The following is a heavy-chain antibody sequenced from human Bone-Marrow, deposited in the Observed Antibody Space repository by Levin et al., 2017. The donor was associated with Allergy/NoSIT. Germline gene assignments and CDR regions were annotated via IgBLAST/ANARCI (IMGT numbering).Heavy chain of an antibody. CDR1: GFTFDNYA. CDR2: ITGSGSTT. D-gene: IGHD2-15*01. CDR3: AEEGVVAPGNVHWFDS. J-gene: IGHJ5*01. V-gene: IGHV3-23*01. Sequence: LAGGSLRLSCAASGFTFDNYAMTWVRQAPGKGLEWLSSITGSGSTTYYADSVKGRFTISRDNSMNTVYLRMNGLGPEDTAVYYCAEEGVVAPGNVHWFDSWGQGILVTVSS.